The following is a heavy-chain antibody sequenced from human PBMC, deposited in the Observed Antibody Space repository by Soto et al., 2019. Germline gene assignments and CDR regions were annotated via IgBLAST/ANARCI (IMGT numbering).Heavy chain of an antibody. J-gene: IGHJ6*02. V-gene: IGHV3-30*18. Sequence: QGQLVESGGGVVQPGTSLRLSCGASGFAFNGYGMHWVRQAPGKGLEWVAAISYDGQNRYYADSMRSRITISRDNSKNTLVLEMNGVRGGDTGVYYGAKDNLAEVTAGIGNGMGVWGRGTPVTVSS. CDR3: AKDNLAEVTAGIGNGMGV. D-gene: IGHD2-21*02. CDR1: GFAFNGYG. CDR2: ISYDGQNR.